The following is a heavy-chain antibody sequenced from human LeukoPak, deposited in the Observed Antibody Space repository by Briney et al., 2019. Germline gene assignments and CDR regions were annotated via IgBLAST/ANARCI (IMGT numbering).Heavy chain of an antibody. D-gene: IGHD4-17*01. V-gene: IGHV3-13*01. CDR3: AREIATVTTYLSAFDI. CDR2: IGTAGDT. CDR1: GFTFSSYD. J-gene: IGHJ3*02. Sequence: GGSLRLSCAASGFTFSSYDMHWVRQATGKGLEWVSAIGTAGDTYYPGSVKGRFTISRENAKNSLYLQMNSLRAEDTAVYYCAREIATVTTYLSAFDIWGQGTMVTVSS.